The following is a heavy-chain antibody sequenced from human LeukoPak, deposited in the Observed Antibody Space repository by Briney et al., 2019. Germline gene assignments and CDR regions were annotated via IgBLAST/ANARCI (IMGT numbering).Heavy chain of an antibody. D-gene: IGHD3-22*01. CDR2: INSDGSST. J-gene: IGHJ4*02. V-gene: IGHV3-74*01. Sequence: GGSLRLSCAASGFTFSSYWMHWVRQAPGKGLVWVSRINSDGSSTSYADSVKGRFTISRDNAKNTLYLQMNSLRAEDTAVYYCAKDTYYYDSSGYYWAYYFDYWGQGTLVTVSS. CDR1: GFTFSSYW. CDR3: AKDTYYYDSSGYYWAYYFDY.